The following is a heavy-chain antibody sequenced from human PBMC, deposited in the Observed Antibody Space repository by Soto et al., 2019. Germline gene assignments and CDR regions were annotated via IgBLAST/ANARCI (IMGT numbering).Heavy chain of an antibody. V-gene: IGHV2-5*02. Sequence: QITLNESGPTVVRPTETLTLTCRFSGFSLTTSGVGVGWVRQSPGKAPEWLALIYWDDDKRYSESLKSRLTITKDTSKNQVVLTVANLDPTDTATYYCAHRXXRXVXXLVTTTAIYFDFWGQGTPVAVSS. D-gene: IGHD3-3*01. J-gene: IGHJ4*02. CDR1: GFSLTTSGVG. CDR3: AHRXXRXVXXLVTTTAIYFDF. CDR2: IYWDDDK.